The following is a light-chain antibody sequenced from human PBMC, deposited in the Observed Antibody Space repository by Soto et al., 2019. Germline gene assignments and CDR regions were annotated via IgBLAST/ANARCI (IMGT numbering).Light chain of an antibody. CDR1: QNIYIY. J-gene: IGKJ2*01. CDR3: QQYDNLPYT. V-gene: IGKV1-33*01. Sequence: DIQMTQSPSSLFASVGDRVSITCQASQNIYIYLNWFQRKPGRAPKLLIYDSSHLDTGVPSRFGGSGSGTEFTLTISGLQPEDVATYFCQQYDNLPYTFGQGTNLEI. CDR2: DSS.